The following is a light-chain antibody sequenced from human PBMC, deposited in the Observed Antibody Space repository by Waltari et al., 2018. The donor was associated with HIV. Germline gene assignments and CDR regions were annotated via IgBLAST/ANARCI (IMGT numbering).Light chain of an antibody. Sequence: DIVMTQSPLSLPVTPGEPASISCRSSQSLLHNNGYNYLDWYLQKPGQSPQLLIYLGSNRASGVPDRFSCSGSGTDFTLKISRVEAEDVGVYYCMQALQIPPTFGGGTKVEIK. V-gene: IGKV2-28*01. CDR1: QSLLHNNGYNY. CDR2: LGS. CDR3: MQALQIPPT. J-gene: IGKJ4*01.